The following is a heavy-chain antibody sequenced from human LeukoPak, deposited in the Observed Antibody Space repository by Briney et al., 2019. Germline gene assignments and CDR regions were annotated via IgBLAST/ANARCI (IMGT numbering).Heavy chain of an antibody. Sequence: GSLRLSCAASGFIFSSYWMHWVRQAPGKGLVWVSRINSDGSSTSYADSVKGRLTISRDNAKNTLYLQMNSLRAEDTAVYYCARVNYYYYYGMDVWGQGTTVTVSS. CDR3: ARVNYYYYYGMDV. CDR1: GFIFSSYW. CDR2: INSDGSST. J-gene: IGHJ6*02. V-gene: IGHV3-74*01.